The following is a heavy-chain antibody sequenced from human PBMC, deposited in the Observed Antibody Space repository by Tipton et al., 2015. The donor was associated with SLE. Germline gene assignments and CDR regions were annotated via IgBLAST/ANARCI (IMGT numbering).Heavy chain of an antibody. D-gene: IGHD1-26*01. CDR3: ARDRGRREWELLSDAFDI. CDR1: GGSFSGFY. Sequence: TLSLTCAVYGGSFSGFYWSWIRQPPGKGLEWIGEINHSGSTNYNPSLKSRVTISVDTSKNQFSLKLSSVTAADTAVYYCARDRGRREWELLSDAFDIWGQGTMVTVSS. V-gene: IGHV4-34*01. CDR2: INHSGST. J-gene: IGHJ3*02.